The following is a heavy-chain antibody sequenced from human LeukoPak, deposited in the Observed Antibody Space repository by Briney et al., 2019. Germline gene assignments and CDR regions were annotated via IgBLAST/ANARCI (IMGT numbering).Heavy chain of an antibody. D-gene: IGHD3-22*01. V-gene: IGHV4-34*01. Sequence: PSETLSLTCAVYGGSFSGYYWSWIRQPPGKGLEWIGEINHSGSTNYNPSLKGRVTISVDASKNQFSLKLSSVTAADTAVYYCARHLDYYDSSGYQFDPWGQGTLVTVSS. CDR1: GGSFSGYY. CDR3: ARHLDYYDSSGYQFDP. J-gene: IGHJ5*02. CDR2: INHSGST.